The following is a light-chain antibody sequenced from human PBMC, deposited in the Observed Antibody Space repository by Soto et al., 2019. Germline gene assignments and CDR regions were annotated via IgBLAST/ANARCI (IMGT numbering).Light chain of an antibody. CDR2: DVG. Sequence: QSVLTQPASVSGSPGQSITISCTGTSSDVGGYNSASWYQHHPGKAPKRILYDVGDRPSGVSYRFSGSKSGNTASLTISGLQAADEADYFCSSYTSSMTNVFGSGTKVTVL. J-gene: IGLJ1*01. V-gene: IGLV2-14*03. CDR3: SSYTSSMTNV. CDR1: SSDVGGYNS.